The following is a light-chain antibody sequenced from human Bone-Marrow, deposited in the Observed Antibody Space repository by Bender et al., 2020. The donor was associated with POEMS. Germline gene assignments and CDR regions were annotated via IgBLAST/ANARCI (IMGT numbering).Light chain of an antibody. CDR1: SSDIGAYDY. V-gene: IGLV2-11*01. CDR2: DVT. Sequence: QSALAQPASVSGSPGQSITISCTGTSSDIGAYDYVSWYQQHPGKAPKLMIYDVTERPSGVPDRFSASKSGNTASLTISGLQAEDEADYYCCSYVGTYSVVFGGGTKLTVL. CDR3: CSYVGTYSVV. J-gene: IGLJ2*01.